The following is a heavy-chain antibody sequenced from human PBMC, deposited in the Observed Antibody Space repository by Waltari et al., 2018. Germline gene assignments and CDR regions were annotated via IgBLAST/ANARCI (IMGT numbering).Heavy chain of an antibody. D-gene: IGHD3-10*01. CDR1: GGSISGYY. CDR2: IYTSGST. CDR3: ARDLPPHYYGSGSYFSAFDI. Sequence: QVLLQESGPGLVKPSETLSLTCTVSGGSISGYYWNWIRQPPGKGLEWIGRIYTSGSTNYNPSLKSRVTISINTSNNQFSLKLSSVTAADTAVYYCARDLPPHYYGSGSYFSAFDIWGQGTMVTVSS. V-gene: IGHV4-4*07. J-gene: IGHJ3*02.